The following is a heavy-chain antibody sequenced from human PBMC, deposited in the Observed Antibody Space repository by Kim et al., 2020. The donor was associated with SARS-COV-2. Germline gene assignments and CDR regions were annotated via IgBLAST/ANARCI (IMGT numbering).Heavy chain of an antibody. CDR3: ARGPNPLPAYSDFWSGYSVALGGYVDL. Sequence: ASVKVSCKASGYTFTSYAMNWVRQAPGQGLEWMGWINTNTGNPTYAQGFTGRFVFSLDTSVSTAYLQISSLKAEDTAGYYFARGPNPLPAYSDFWSGYSVALGGYVDLWGRGTLDTVSS. CDR2: INTNTGNP. D-gene: IGHD3-3*01. CDR1: GYTFTSYA. J-gene: IGHJ2*01. V-gene: IGHV7-4-1*02.